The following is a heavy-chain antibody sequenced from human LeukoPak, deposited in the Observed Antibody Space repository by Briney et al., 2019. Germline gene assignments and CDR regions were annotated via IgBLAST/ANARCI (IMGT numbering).Heavy chain of an antibody. CDR2: INPNSGGT. V-gene: IGHV1-2*02. CDR3: ARGGVDVVVPAATDY. Sequence: GASVKVSCKASGYTFTGYYMHWVRQAPGQGLEWMGWINPNSGGTNYAQKFQGRVTMTRDTSISTTYMELSRLRSDDTAVYYCARGGVDVVVPAATDYWGQGTLVTVSS. J-gene: IGHJ4*02. CDR1: GYTFTGYY. D-gene: IGHD2-2*01.